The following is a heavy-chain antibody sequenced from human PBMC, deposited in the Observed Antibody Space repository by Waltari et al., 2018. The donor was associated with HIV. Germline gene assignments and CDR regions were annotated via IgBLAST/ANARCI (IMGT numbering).Heavy chain of an antibody. CDR3: ARGVSIVRGVMIRGHMDV. J-gene: IGHJ6*02. Sequence: VQLVQSGAEMRKPGASVKVSCRASGYTFSAYTISWVRQAPGQGLEWQGWISGYNGNTNYAQKFQGRVNMTTDTSTSTAHMGLRSLRSDDTAVYYCARGVSIVRGVMIRGHMDVWGQGTTVTVSS. CDR2: ISGYNGNT. D-gene: IGHD3-10*01. V-gene: IGHV1-18*01. CDR1: GYTFSAYT.